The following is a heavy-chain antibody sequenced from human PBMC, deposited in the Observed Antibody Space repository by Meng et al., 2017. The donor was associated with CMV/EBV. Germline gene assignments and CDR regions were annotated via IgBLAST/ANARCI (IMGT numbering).Heavy chain of an antibody. CDR3: AKSPGSY. Sequence: LRLSWAASGFSFSLEWMPWVRRAPGKGLEWVAVISYDGSNKFYADSVKGRFTISRDNSKNTLYLQMNSLRAEDTAVYYCAKSPGSYWGQGTLVTVSS. CDR2: ISYDGSNK. V-gene: IGHV3-30*18. CDR1: GFSFSLEW. J-gene: IGHJ4*02. D-gene: IGHD1-26*01.